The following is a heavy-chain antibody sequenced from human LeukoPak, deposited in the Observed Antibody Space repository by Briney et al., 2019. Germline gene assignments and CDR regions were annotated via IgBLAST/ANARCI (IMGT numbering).Heavy chain of an antibody. J-gene: IGHJ5*02. CDR3: ARDNPAGP. Sequence: SETLSLNCTVSGGSISGYSWSWIRQSAGKGLEWVGRVYTSGNTTYNPSFKSRVTMSIDTSKKQFSLKLSSVTAADTAVYYCARDNPAGPWGQGTLVTVSS. CDR1: GGSISGYS. CDR2: VYTSGNT. D-gene: IGHD1-14*01. V-gene: IGHV4-4*07.